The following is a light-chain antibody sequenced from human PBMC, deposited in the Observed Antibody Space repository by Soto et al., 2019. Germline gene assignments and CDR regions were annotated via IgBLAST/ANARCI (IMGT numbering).Light chain of an antibody. Sequence: EIVLTQSPGTLSLSPGERATLSCRASQSVSTSYLARYQQKPGQAPRLLIYGASSRATGIPDRFSGSGSGTDFTLTISRLEPEDFAVYYCQQYHNSPWTFGQGTKVEI. CDR2: GAS. V-gene: IGKV3-20*01. J-gene: IGKJ1*01. CDR3: QQYHNSPWT. CDR1: QSVSTSY.